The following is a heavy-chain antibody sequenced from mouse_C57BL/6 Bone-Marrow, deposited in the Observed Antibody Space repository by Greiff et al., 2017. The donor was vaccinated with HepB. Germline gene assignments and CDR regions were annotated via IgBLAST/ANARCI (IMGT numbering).Heavy chain of an antibody. CDR1: GYTFTSYW. J-gene: IGHJ4*01. CDR3: ARSLTAQSGSWDYAMDY. D-gene: IGHD3-2*02. CDR2: IYPGSGST. V-gene: IGHV1-55*01. Sequence: QVQLQQPGAELVKPGASVKMSCKASGYTFTSYWITWVKQRPGQGLEWIGDIYPGSGSTNYNEKFKSKATLTVDTSSSTAYMQLSSLTSEDSAVYYCARSLTAQSGSWDYAMDYWGQGTSVTVSS.